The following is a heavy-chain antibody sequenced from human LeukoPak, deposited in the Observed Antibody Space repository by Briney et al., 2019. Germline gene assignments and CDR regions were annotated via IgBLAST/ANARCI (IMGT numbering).Heavy chain of an antibody. CDR3: ARIRYYGSGFDY. V-gene: IGHV4-34*01. CDR2: INHSGST. J-gene: IGHJ4*02. D-gene: IGHD3-10*01. CDR1: GGSFSGYY. Sequence: SETLSLTCAVYGGSFSGYYWSWIRQPPGKGLEWIGEINHSGSTNYNPSLKSRVTISVDTSKNQFSLKLSSVTAADTAVYYCARIRYYGSGFDYWGQGTLVTVSS.